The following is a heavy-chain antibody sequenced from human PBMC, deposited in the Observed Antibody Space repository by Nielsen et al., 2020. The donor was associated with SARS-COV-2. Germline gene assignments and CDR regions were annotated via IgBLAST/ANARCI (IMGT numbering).Heavy chain of an antibody. V-gene: IGHV3-74*01. CDR2: INSNGSST. CDR3: ARSGGYARHSYY. Sequence: GGSLRLSCAASGFTFSSYWMHWVRQAPGKGLVWVSRINSNGSSTSYADSVKGRFTISRDNAKNTLYLQMNSLRAEDTAVYYCARSGGYARHSYYWGQGTLVTVSS. CDR1: GFTFSSYW. J-gene: IGHJ4*02. D-gene: IGHD5-12*01.